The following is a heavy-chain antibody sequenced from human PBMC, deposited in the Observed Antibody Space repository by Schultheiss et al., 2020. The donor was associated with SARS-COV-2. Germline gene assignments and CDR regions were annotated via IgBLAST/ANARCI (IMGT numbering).Heavy chain of an antibody. CDR3: ARDYGSGRSYGMDV. CDR2: IYSGGST. D-gene: IGHD3-10*01. J-gene: IGHJ6*02. Sequence: GGSLRLSCAASGFTFSSYAMSWVRQAPGKGLEWVSVIYSGGSTYYADSVKGRFTISRDNSKNTLYLQMNSLRAEDTAVYYCARDYGSGRSYGMDVWGQGTTVTVSS. V-gene: IGHV3-23*03. CDR1: GFTFSSYA.